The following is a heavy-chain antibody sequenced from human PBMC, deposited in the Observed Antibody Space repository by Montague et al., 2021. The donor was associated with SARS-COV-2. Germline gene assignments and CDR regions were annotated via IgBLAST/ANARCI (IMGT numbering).Heavy chain of an antibody. Sequence: SETLSLTCAVYGGSFSGYYWSWIRQPPGKGLEWIGEINHSGSSNYNQSLKSRVTISVDTSKNQFSLTLSSVTAADTAVYYCASFPSGYYDSSGYHIWGQGTLVTVSS. V-gene: IGHV4-34*01. CDR3: ASFPSGYYDSSGYHI. CDR2: INHSGSS. CDR1: GGSFSGYY. J-gene: IGHJ4*02. D-gene: IGHD3-22*01.